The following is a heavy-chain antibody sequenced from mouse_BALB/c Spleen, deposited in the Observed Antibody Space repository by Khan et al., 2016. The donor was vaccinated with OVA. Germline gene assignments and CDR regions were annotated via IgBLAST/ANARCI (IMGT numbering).Heavy chain of an antibody. CDR3: VRGGKFAY. CDR1: GYTFTDYA. D-gene: IGHD1-1*02. CDR2: ISTNYGDA. Sequence: QVQLQQSGAELVRPGVSVKISCKASGYTFTDYAMHWVKQRHSKSLEWIGVISTNYGDADYNQKFQGKAPMTVDRSSSLVYMELARLTSEDSAIYYCVRGGKFAYWGQGTLVTVSA. V-gene: IGHV1S137*01. J-gene: IGHJ3*01.